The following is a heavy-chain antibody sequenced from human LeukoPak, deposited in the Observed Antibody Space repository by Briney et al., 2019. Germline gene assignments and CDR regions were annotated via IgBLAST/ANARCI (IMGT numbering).Heavy chain of an antibody. D-gene: IGHD1-26*01. Sequence: GGSLGLSCAASGFTFDDYAMHWVREAPGKGLEWVSGISWISGSIGYADSVKGRFTICRDNAKNSLYLQMNSLRAEDTALYYWAKVYSGSYFQAFDIWRQGTMVTVSS. CDR2: ISWISGSI. J-gene: IGHJ3*02. CDR3: AKVYSGSYFQAFDI. CDR1: GFTFDDYA. V-gene: IGHV3-9*01.